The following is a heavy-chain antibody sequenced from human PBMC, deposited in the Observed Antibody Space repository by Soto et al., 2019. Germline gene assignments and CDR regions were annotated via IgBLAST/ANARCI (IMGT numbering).Heavy chain of an antibody. CDR1: GDSVSSDSAA. D-gene: IGHD1-7*01. J-gene: IGHJ6*02. Sequence: SQTLSLTCDLSGDSVSSDSAAWNWIRLSPSRGLEWLARTYYRSRWYNDYAVSVRSRITVNPDTSKNQFSLQLTSVTPEDTAVYYCAGTTSHQWYHIYVCAQGTSDTVS. CDR2: TYYRSRWYN. CDR3: AGTTSHQWYHIYV. V-gene: IGHV6-1*01.